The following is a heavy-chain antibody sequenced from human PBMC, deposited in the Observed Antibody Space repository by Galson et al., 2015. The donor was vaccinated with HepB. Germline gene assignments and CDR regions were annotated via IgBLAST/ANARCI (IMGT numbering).Heavy chain of an antibody. D-gene: IGHD1-1*01. CDR1: GFTFSSYS. CDR2: ISSSSSTI. CDR3: ARGWNGGRFGY. Sequence: SLRLSCAASGFTFSSYSMNWVRQAPGKGLEWVSYISSSSSTIYYADSVKGRFTISRDNAKNSLYLQMNSLRAEDTAVYYCARGWNGGRFGYWGQGTLVTVSS. J-gene: IGHJ4*02. V-gene: IGHV3-48*04.